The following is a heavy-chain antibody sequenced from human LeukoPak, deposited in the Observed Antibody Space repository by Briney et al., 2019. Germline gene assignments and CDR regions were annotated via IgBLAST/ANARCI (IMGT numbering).Heavy chain of an antibody. CDR2: IYYSGST. J-gene: IGHJ5*02. V-gene: IGHV4-39*01. D-gene: IGHD2-21*01. CDR1: GGSISSSSYY. Sequence: SETLSLTCTVSGGSISSSSYYWGWIRQPPGKGLEWIGSIYYSGSTYYNPSLKSRVTISVDTSKNQFSLKLSSVTAADTAVYYCARGIPPPHFYCGGDCYFPTNWFDPWGQGTLVTVSS. CDR3: ARGIPPPHFYCGGDCYFPTNWFDP.